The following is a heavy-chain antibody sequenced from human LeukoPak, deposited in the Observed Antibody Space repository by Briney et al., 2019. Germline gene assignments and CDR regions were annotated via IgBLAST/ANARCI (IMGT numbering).Heavy chain of an antibody. J-gene: IGHJ4*02. CDR3: ARDKFGGTDY. CDR1: GFTFSTSW. Sequence: GGSLRLSCAASGFTFSTSWVSWVRQAPGKGLERVANIKQDGSEKYYVDSVRGRFTISRDNAKNSLYLQMNSLRAEDTAVYYCARDKFGGTDYWGQGTLVTVSS. CDR2: IKQDGSEK. D-gene: IGHD1-26*01. V-gene: IGHV3-7*01.